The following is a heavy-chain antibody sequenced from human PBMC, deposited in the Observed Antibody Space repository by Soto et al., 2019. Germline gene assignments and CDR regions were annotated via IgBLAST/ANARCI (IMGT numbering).Heavy chain of an antibody. CDR1: GGSFGDYY. J-gene: IGHJ4*02. CDR3: ARVNWSTGWYGSFDY. Sequence: QVQLQQWGAGLLKPSETLSLSCAVYGGSFGDYYWGWIRQTPGKGLEWIGEINHAGGTSYNPSLRGRVRISVDAAKNHYSLNLTSVTAADTAVYYRARVNWSTGWYGSFDYWGQGTLVTVSS. D-gene: IGHD6-13*01. V-gene: IGHV4-34*01. CDR2: INHAGGT.